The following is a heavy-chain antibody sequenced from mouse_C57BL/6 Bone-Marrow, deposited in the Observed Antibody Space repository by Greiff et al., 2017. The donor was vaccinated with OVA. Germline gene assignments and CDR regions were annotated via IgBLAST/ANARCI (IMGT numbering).Heavy chain of an antibody. J-gene: IGHJ2*01. CDR1: GYAFSSSW. CDR3: ARSGDGDY. Sequence: QVQLQQSGPELVKPGASVKISCKASGYAFSSSWMNWVKQRPGKGLEWIGRIYPGDGDTNYIGKFKGKATLTADKSSSTAYMQLSSLTSEDSAVYFCARSGDGDYWGQGTTLTVSS. CDR2: IYPGDGDT. V-gene: IGHV1-82*01. D-gene: IGHD3-2*02.